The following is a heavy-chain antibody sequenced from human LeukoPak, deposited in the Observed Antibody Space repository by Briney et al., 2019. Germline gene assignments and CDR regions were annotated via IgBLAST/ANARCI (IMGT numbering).Heavy chain of an antibody. Sequence: SVKVSCKASGGTFSSYAISWVRQAPGQGLEWMGGIIPIFGTANYAQKFQGRVTITADKSTSTAYMELSSLRSEDTAVYYCARTLGSGWFGVLPGMDVWGKGTTVTVSS. CDR3: ARTLGSGWFGVLPGMDV. V-gene: IGHV1-69*06. CDR1: GGTFSSYA. CDR2: IIPIFGTA. J-gene: IGHJ6*04. D-gene: IGHD3-10*01.